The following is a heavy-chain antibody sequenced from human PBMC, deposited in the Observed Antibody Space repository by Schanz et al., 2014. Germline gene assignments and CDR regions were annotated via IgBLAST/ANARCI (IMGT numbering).Heavy chain of an antibody. Sequence: EVQLAESGGGLVQPGGSLRLSCAASGFTFTNYAMSWVRQAPGKGLEWVSAISGSGGSTYYADSVKGRFTISRDNAKNSLFLQMNSLRAEDTAVYYCLAPDYGMDVWGQGTTVTVSS. V-gene: IGHV3-23*04. CDR2: ISGSGGST. J-gene: IGHJ6*02. CDR1: GFTFTNYA. CDR3: LAPDYGMDV.